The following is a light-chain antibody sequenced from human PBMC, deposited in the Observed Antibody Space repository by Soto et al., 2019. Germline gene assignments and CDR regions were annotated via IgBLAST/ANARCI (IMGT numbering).Light chain of an antibody. J-gene: IGKJ5*01. V-gene: IGKV3-15*01. CDR3: QQYNNWPPIT. CDR1: QSVSSN. Sequence: EIVMTQSQATLSVSPGERSALSCGASQSVSSNLAWYQQKPGPAPRLLIYGAATRATGIPARFSGSGSGIELTLTISSLQSEDFAVYYCQQYNNWPPITFGQGTRLEI. CDR2: GAA.